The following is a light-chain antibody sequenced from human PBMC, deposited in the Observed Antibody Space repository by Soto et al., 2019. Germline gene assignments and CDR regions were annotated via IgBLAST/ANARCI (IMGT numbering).Light chain of an antibody. CDR3: QQYNGHSTWT. V-gene: IGKV1-5*01. J-gene: IGKJ1*01. CDR2: DAS. CDR1: QSISKW. Sequence: DIQMTQSPSTLSATVGDRVTITCRASQSISKWLAWYQQRPGKAPKVLIWDASSLDRGVPSRFSGSGYGTEFTLTISSLQPDDFATYYCQQYNGHSTWTFGQGTKVEIK.